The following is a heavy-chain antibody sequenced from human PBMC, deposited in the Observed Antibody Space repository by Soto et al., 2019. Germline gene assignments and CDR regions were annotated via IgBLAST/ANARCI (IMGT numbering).Heavy chain of an antibody. D-gene: IGHD5-18*01. J-gene: IGHJ4*02. CDR3: AIELSGYSYGPGDLH. CDR1: GDSISSDDYY. CDR2: IHYSGCT. V-gene: IGHV4-30-4*01. Sequence: QVQLQESGPRLVKPSQTLYLTCTVSGDSISSDDYYWNWIRQPPGKGLEWLGYIHYSGCTYYNPSLKSRVSIPIDTSKSQFSLELNAVTAADTAVDFCAIELSGYSYGPGDLHWGQGTLVTVSS.